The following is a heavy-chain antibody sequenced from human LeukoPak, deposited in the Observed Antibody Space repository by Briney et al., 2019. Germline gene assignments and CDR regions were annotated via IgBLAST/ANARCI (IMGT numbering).Heavy chain of an antibody. Sequence: GGSLRLPCAASGFTFSSYWMSWVRQAPGKGLEWVANIKEDGSEKYYVDSVKGRFTISRDNAKNSVYLQMNSLRAEDTAVYYCAREIGSAARGRWGQGTLVTVSS. D-gene: IGHD6-13*01. CDR3: AREIGSAARGR. CDR1: GFTFSSYW. V-gene: IGHV3-7*05. CDR2: IKEDGSEK. J-gene: IGHJ4*02.